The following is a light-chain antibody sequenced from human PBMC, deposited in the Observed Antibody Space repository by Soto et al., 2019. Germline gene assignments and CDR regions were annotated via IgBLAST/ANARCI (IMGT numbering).Light chain of an antibody. CDR1: QSINKY. CDR3: QQYNSYTWT. J-gene: IGKJ1*01. V-gene: IGKV1-16*01. Sequence: DIHMTQSPLSLSASVGHIVTITCRASQSINKYLNWYQQKLGKAPKLLIYAASSLLSGVPSRFSGSGSGTEFTLTISSLQPDDFATYYCQQYNSYTWTFGQGTKVDIK. CDR2: AAS.